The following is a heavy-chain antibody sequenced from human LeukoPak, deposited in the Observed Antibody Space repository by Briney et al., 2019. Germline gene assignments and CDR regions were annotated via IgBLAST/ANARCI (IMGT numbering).Heavy chain of an antibody. CDR3: AKISYYGSGSYYKE. V-gene: IGHV1-2*06. CDR2: INPNSGGT. CDR1: GYTFTGYY. D-gene: IGHD3-10*01. Sequence: ASVKVSCKASGYTFTGYYMHRVRQAPGQGLEWMGRINPNSGGTNYAQKFQGRVTMTRDTSISTAYMELSRLRSDDTAVYYCAKISYYGSGSYYKEWGQGTLVTVSS. J-gene: IGHJ4*02.